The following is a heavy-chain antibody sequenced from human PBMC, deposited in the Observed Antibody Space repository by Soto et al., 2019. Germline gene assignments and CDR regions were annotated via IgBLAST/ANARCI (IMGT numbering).Heavy chain of an antibody. D-gene: IGHD3-3*01. CDR3: ASLRFLEWLYIDY. CDR2: IKQDGSEK. V-gene: IGHV3-7*01. J-gene: IGHJ4*02. Sequence: GGSLRLSCAASGFTFSSYWMSWVRQAPGKGLEWVANIKQDGSEKYYVDSVKGRFTISRDNAKNSLYLQMNSLRAEDTAVYYCASLRFLEWLYIDYWGQGTLVTVSS. CDR1: GFTFSSYW.